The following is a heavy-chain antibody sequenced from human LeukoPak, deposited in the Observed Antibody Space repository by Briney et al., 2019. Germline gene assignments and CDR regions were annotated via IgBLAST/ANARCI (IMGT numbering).Heavy chain of an antibody. CDR1: GFTFSSYA. J-gene: IGHJ6*03. D-gene: IGHD2-15*01. Sequence: GGSLRLSCAASGFTFSSYAMSWVRQAPGEGLQWVSGISGSGSSTYYADSVRGRFTISRDNSKNTLYLQMSSLRAEDTAVYYCAKNSGYCSGGSCYSWDYYYYYMDVWGKGTTVTVSS. V-gene: IGHV3-23*01. CDR3: AKNSGYCSGGSCYSWDYYYYYMDV. CDR2: ISGSGSST.